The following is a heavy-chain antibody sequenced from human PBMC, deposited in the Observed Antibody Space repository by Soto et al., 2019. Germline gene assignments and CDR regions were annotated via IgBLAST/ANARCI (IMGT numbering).Heavy chain of an antibody. Sequence: GGSLRLSCAASGFTFSNYWMSWVRQAPGKGLEWVANIKQDGSEKYYVDSVKGRFTISRDNAKNSLYLQMNSLRAEDTAVYYCAVSLRYWYFDPWGRGTLVTVSS. J-gene: IGHJ2*01. V-gene: IGHV3-7*01. D-gene: IGHD3-16*02. CDR3: AVSLRYWYFDP. CDR1: GFTFSNYW. CDR2: IKQDGSEK.